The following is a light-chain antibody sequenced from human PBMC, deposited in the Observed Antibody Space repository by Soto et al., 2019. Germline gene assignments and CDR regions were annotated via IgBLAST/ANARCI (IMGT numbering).Light chain of an antibody. CDR1: QSVSSSY. V-gene: IGKV3-20*01. CDR2: GAS. CDR3: QQYGSSPWT. J-gene: IGKJ1*01. Sequence: EVGVTRSPGTLSLSPVERATLSCRASQSVSSSYLAWYQQKPGQAPRLLIYGASSRATGIPDRFSGSGSGTDFTLTISRLEPEDFAVYYCQQYGSSPWTFGQRTKVDIK.